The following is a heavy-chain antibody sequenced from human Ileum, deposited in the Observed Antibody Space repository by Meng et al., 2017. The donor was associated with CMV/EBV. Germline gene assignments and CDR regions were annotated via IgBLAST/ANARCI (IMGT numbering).Heavy chain of an antibody. J-gene: IGHJ4*02. CDR2: INPKNGDT. CDR1: RYTVTGYH. V-gene: IGHV1-2*06. CDR3: ATTYSGSYETS. D-gene: IGHD1-26*01. Sequence: ACKASRYTVTGYHMHGVRQATGQGLEWVGRINPKNGDTKYAEKFRGRVTMTRDKSITTAYMEVSRLRSDDTALYYSATTYSGSYETSWGQGTLVTVSS.